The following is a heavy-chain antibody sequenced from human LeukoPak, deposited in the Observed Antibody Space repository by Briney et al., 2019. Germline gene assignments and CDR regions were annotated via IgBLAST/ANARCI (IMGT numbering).Heavy chain of an antibody. V-gene: IGHV1-2*02. CDR2: INSNSGGT. D-gene: IGHD3-10*01. CDR3: ARDSWFGELPGTYYYYGMDV. CDR1: GYTFTGYY. Sequence: ASVKVSCTASGYTFTGYYMHWVRQAPGQGLEWMGWINSNSGGTNYAQKFQGRVTMTRDTSISTAYMELSRLRSDDTAVYYCARDSWFGELPGTYYYYGMDVWGQGTTVTVSS. J-gene: IGHJ6*02.